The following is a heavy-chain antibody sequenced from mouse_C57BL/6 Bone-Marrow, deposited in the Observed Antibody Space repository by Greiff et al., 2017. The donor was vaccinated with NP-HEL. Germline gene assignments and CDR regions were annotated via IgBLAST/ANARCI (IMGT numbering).Heavy chain of an antibody. CDR1: GFTFSSYA. J-gene: IGHJ1*03. V-gene: IGHV5-9-1*02. CDR2: ISSGGDYI. CDR3: TRDFPITTVVAHWYFDV. Sequence: EVKLMESGEGLVKPGGSLKLSCAASGFTFSSYAMSWVRQTPEKRLEWVAYISSGGDYIYYADTVKGRFTISRDNARNTLYLQMSSLKSEDTAMYYCTRDFPITTVVAHWYFDVWGTGTTVTVSS. D-gene: IGHD1-1*01.